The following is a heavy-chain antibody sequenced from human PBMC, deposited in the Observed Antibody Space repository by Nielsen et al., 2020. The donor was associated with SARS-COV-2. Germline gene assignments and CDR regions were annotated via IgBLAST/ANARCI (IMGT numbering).Heavy chain of an antibody. V-gene: IGHV4-39*07. Sequence: SETLSPTCPVSGGSISRRSYYWGRISKPPVKGLEWIGSISYRGSTYFTPSHKSRVTMSVDTSKNQFSLQLSSVTTADTAVYFCASVWERHYHFDYWGQGTLVSVSS. CDR1: GGSISRRSYY. D-gene: IGHD1-26*01. CDR3: ASVWERHYHFDY. J-gene: IGHJ4*02. CDR2: ISYRGST.